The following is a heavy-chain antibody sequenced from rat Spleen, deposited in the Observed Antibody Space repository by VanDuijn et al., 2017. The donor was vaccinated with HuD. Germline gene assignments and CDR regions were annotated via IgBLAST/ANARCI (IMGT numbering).Heavy chain of an antibody. Sequence: EVQLVESGGGLVQPGRSMKLSCAASGFTFSNYHMAWVRQAPTMGLEWVTSISPSGGATYYRDSVKGRFTVSRENAESTLYLLMDILRSEDTATYYCVRQDTSGYSNWFAYWGQGTLVTVSS. V-gene: IGHV5-25*01. CDR1: GFTFSNYH. D-gene: IGHD4-3*01. CDR3: VRQDTSGYSNWFAY. CDR2: ISPSGGAT. J-gene: IGHJ3*01.